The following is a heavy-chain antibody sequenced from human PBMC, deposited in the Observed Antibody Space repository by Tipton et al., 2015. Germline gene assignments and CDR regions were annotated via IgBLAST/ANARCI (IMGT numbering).Heavy chain of an antibody. J-gene: IGHJ4*02. CDR2: INHSGST. CDR1: GDSFNIYY. CDR3: ARARGRHGGLFDS. V-gene: IGHV4-34*01. Sequence: TLSLTCAVYGDSFNIYYWSWIRQPPGKGLEWIGEINHSGSTNYNPSLKSRVTISRDTSKNQFSLKLTSVTAADTAVYYCARARGRHGGLFDSWGQGTLVTVSS. D-gene: IGHD4-23*01.